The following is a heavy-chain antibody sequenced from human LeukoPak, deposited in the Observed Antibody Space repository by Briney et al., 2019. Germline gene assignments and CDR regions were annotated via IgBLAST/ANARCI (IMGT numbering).Heavy chain of an antibody. CDR1: GFTFSSYW. CDR3: ARDRGYCTGTSCPLFDY. J-gene: IGHJ4*02. D-gene: IGHD2-2*01. CDR2: IKQDGSEK. V-gene: IGHV3-7*03. Sequence: GGSLRLSCAASGFTFSSYWMSWVRQAPVKGLEWVANIKQDGSEKYYVDSVKGRFTISRDNAKNSLYLQMNSLRADDTAVYYCARDRGYCTGTSCPLFDYWGQGTRVTVSS.